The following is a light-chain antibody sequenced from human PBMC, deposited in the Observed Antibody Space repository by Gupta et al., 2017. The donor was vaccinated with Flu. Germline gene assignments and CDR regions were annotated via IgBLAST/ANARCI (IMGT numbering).Light chain of an antibody. CDR3: QQYTHFWT. V-gene: IGKV1-5*03. CDR2: KAS. J-gene: IGKJ1*01. CDR1: QSISSW. Sequence: SPSNLSASIGDTVTITCRDSQSISSWLAWYQQKPGKAPKLLIYKASTGDSGGPSRFSGSGSGTEFTLTSSSLQPDDFANYSCQQYTHFWTFGQGTKVEIK.